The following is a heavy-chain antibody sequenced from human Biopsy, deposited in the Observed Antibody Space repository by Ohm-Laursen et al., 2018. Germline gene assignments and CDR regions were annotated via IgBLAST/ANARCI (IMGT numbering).Heavy chain of an antibody. CDR1: GASVRSHF. Sequence: SETLSLTCTLSGASVRSHFLTWIRQPPGKGLQWIGSISNSGTTKSSPSLKSRVTMSVDTSKKQLSLKVRSVTAADTAVYYCARGEYSSSIFDHWGQGTLVTVSS. CDR3: ARGEYSSSIFDH. J-gene: IGHJ4*02. D-gene: IGHD6-6*01. V-gene: IGHV4-59*02. CDR2: ISNSGTT.